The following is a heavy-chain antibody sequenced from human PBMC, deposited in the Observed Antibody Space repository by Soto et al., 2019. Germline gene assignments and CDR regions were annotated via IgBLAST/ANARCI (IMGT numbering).Heavy chain of an antibody. J-gene: IGHJ3*02. CDR2: LSVSGGST. V-gene: IGHV3-23*01. CDR1: GFTFSSYA. CDR3: AKGITMVRGDAFDI. D-gene: IGHD3-10*01. Sequence: GGSLRLSCAASGFTFSSYAMSWVRQAPGKGLEWVSALSVSGGSTNYADSVKGRFTISRDNSKNTLYLQMNSLGAEDTAVYYCAKGITMVRGDAFDIWGQGTMVTVSS.